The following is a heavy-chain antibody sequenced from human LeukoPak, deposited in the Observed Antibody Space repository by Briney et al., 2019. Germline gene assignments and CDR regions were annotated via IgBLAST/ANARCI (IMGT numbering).Heavy chain of an antibody. Sequence: GPSVKVSCKASGYTFNSYDINWVRQATGQGLEWMGWMNPNSGNTGYAQKFQGRVTMTRNASISTAHMVLSSLRSEDTAVYYCARGQGSHGQQLGDYWGPGNLVTVSS. CDR1: GYTFNSYD. J-gene: IGHJ4*02. D-gene: IGHD6-13*01. V-gene: IGHV1-8*01. CDR2: MNPNSGNT. CDR3: ARGQGSHGQQLGDY.